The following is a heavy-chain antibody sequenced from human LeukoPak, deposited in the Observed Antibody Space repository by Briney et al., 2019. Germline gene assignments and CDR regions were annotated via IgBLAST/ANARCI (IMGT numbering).Heavy chain of an antibody. V-gene: IGHV3-64D*06. CDR1: GFTFSTYV. CDR3: VRGTGY. J-gene: IGHJ4*02. Sequence: GGSLRLSCSVSGFTFSTYVMHWVRQAPGKGLEYVSAISSNGDNTYYADSVKGRFTISRDNSKNTLYLQMSSLRADDTAVYYCVRGTGYWDQGTLVTVSS. CDR2: ISSNGDNT.